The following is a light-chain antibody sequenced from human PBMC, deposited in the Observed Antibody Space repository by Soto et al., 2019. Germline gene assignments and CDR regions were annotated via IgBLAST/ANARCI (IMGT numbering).Light chain of an antibody. CDR3: QQHSNWPLT. J-gene: IGKJ4*02. CDR1: QSVSSY. Sequence: EIVLTQSPATLSSSPGERATLSCRASQSVSSYLAWYQQKPGQAHRLLIYDASNRATGIPARFSGSGSGTEYTLTISSLEPEDFAVYYCQQHSNWPLTFGGGTKVEIK. V-gene: IGKV3-11*01. CDR2: DAS.